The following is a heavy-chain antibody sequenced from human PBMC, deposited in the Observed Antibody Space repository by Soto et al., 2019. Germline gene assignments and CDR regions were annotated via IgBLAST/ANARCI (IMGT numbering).Heavy chain of an antibody. V-gene: IGHV4-38-2*02. J-gene: IGHJ4*02. CDR1: GYSISSGYY. CDR3: ARDRRPYYYDSSGYDY. D-gene: IGHD3-22*01. CDR2: IYHSGST. Sequence: SETLSLTCAVSGYSISSGYYWGWIRQPPGKGLEWIGSIYHSGSTYYNPSLKSRVTISVDTSKNQFSLKLSSVTAADTAVYYCARDRRPYYYDSSGYDYWGQGTLVTVSS.